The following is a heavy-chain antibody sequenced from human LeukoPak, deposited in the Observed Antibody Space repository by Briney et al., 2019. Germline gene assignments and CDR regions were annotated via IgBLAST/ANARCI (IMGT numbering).Heavy chain of an antibody. CDR1: GYKFTDYY. CDR2: INPSSGGT. CDR3: ARAKDIVPGSAPGTRFGP. Sequence: ASVKVSCKASGYKFTDYYIHWVRQAPGQGLEWLGYINPSSGGTRSAQKFQGTVTMTRDTSMSTAYMELSRLRSDDTALYYCARAKDIVPGSAPGTRFGPRGQGTLVTVSS. D-gene: IGHD2-8*01. J-gene: IGHJ5*02. V-gene: IGHV1-2*02.